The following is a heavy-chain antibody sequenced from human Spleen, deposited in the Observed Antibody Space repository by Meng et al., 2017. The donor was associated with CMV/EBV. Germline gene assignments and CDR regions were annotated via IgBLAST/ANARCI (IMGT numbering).Heavy chain of an antibody. V-gene: IGHV3-11*04. CDR1: GFTFSDYY. CDR3: ARDRGYSYGWFDP. Sequence: GESLKISCAASGFTFSDYYMSWIRQAPGKGLEWVSYISSSGSTIYYADSVKGRFTISRDNAKNSLYLQMNSLRAEDTAVYYCARDRGYSYGWFDPWGQGTLVTVSS. CDR2: ISSSGSTI. D-gene: IGHD5-18*01. J-gene: IGHJ5*02.